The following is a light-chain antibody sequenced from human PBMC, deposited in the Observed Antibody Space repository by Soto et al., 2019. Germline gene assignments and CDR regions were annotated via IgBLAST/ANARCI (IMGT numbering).Light chain of an antibody. J-gene: IGKJ4*01. Sequence: EIVLTQSPGTLSLSPGERATLSCRASQSVTQNFLAWYQQRPGQSPRLLIYGASNRAAGIPDRFSGSGSGTDFSLTISRLEPEDCAVYYCQQFVSSPLTFGGGTKVEIK. CDR2: GAS. CDR3: QQFVSSPLT. V-gene: IGKV3-20*01. CDR1: QSVTQNF.